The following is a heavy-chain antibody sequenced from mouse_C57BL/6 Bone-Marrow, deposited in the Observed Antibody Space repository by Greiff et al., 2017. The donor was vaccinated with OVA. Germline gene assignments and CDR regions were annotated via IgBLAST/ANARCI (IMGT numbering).Heavy chain of an antibody. CDR3: TTDSNYEDWYFDV. CDR2: IDPENGDT. V-gene: IGHV14-4*01. Sequence: VQLQQSGAELVRPGASVKLSCTASGFNIKDDYMHWVKQRPEQGLEWIGWIDPENGDTEYASKFQGKATITADPSSNTAYLQLSSLTSEDTAVYYCTTDSNYEDWYFDVWGTGTTVTVSS. CDR1: GFNIKDDY. J-gene: IGHJ1*03. D-gene: IGHD2-5*01.